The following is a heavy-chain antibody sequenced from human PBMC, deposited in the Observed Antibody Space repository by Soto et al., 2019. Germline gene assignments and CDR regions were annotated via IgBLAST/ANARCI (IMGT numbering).Heavy chain of an antibody. CDR2: INHSGIT. J-gene: IGHJ5*02. Sequence: PSETLSLTCAVDGGSFSDYKWSWIRQSPGKGLEWIGEINHSGITNYNPSFTSRVTLSVDTSKRQFSLRVKSVTAADTAVYFCARGEISSAREWFAPWGQGTQVTVSS. CDR1: GGSFSDYK. V-gene: IGHV4-34*01. CDR3: ARGEISSAREWFAP.